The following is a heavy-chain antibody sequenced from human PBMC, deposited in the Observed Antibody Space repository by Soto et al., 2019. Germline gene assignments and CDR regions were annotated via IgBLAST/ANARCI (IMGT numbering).Heavy chain of an antibody. CDR2: ISGRGGYA. J-gene: IGHJ4*02. D-gene: IGHD2-15*01. CDR3: ARGYCSGTSCHHIDY. CDR1: GFSFSAYA. Sequence: EVQLLESGGGLVQPGGSLRLSCAASGFSFSAYAMRWVRQAPGRGLEWVSGISGRGGYAYYSESVEGRFTSSRDNSKNTLYLQMSSLRAEDTAVYYCARGYCSGTSCHHIDYWGQGTLVTVSS. V-gene: IGHV3-23*01.